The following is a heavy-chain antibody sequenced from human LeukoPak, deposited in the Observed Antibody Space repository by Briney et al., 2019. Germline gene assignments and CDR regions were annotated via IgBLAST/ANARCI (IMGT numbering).Heavy chain of an antibody. Sequence: GASVKVSCKASGFTFTSSAMQWVRQARGQRLEWIGWIVVGSGNTNYAQKFQERVTMTTDTSTSTAYMELRSLRSDDTAVYYCARDEYSSSWYYFDYWGQGTLVTVSS. CDR3: ARDEYSSSWYYFDY. V-gene: IGHV1-58*02. CDR1: GFTFTSSA. CDR2: IVVGSGNT. J-gene: IGHJ4*02. D-gene: IGHD6-13*01.